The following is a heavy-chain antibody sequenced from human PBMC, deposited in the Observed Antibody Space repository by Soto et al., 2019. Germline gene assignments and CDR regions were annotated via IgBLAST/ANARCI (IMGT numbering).Heavy chain of an antibody. CDR1: GFTFSSYW. V-gene: IGHV3-74*01. J-gene: IGHJ4*02. CDR2: INSDGSST. Sequence: GGSLRLSCAASGFTFSSYWMHWVRQAPGKGLVWVSRINSDGSSTSYADSVKGRFTFSRDNAKNTLYLQMNSLRAEDTAVYYCARGWRYDILTGYLSPRAVIPPVYWGQGTLVTVSS. CDR3: ARGWRYDILTGYLSPRAVIPPVY. D-gene: IGHD3-9*01.